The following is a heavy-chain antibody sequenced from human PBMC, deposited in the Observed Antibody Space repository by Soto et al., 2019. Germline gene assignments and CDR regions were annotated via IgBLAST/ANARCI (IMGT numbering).Heavy chain of an antibody. J-gene: IGHJ6*02. D-gene: IGHD2-2*01. CDR1: GFTFDDYA. CDR2: ISWNSGSI. V-gene: IGHV3-9*01. CDR3: AKVMGHCSSTSCYDYYYGMDV. Sequence: EVQLVESGGGLVQPGRSLRLSCAASGFTFDDYAMHWVRQAPGKGLEWVSGISWNSGSIGYADSVKGRFTISRDNAKNSLYLPMNSLRAEDTALYYCAKVMGHCSSTSCYDYYYGMDVWGHGTTVTVSS.